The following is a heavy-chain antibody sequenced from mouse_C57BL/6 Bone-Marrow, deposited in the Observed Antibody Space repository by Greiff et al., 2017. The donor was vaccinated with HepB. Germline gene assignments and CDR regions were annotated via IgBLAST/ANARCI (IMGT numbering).Heavy chain of an antibody. V-gene: IGHV1-81*01. J-gene: IGHJ1*03. CDR2: IYPRSGNT. Sequence: VQLVESGAELARPGASVKLSCKASGYTFTSYGISWVKQRTGQGLEWIGEIYPRSGNTYYNEKFKGKATLTADKSSSTAYMELRSLTSEDSAVYFCARGSTPYWYFDVWGTGTTVTVSS. CDR3: ARGSTPYWYFDV. D-gene: IGHD2-1*01. CDR1: GYTFTSYG.